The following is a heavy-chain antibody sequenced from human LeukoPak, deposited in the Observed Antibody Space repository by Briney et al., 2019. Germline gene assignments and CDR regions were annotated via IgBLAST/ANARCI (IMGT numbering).Heavy chain of an antibody. CDR2: INSDGSST. CDR1: GFTFSSYW. J-gene: IGHJ4*02. D-gene: IGHD2-15*01. Sequence: AGGSLRLSCAASGFTFSSYWMHWVRHAPGKGLVWVSRINSDGSSTSYADSVKGRFTISRDNAKNTLYLQMNSLRAEDTAVYYCARVGGYCSGGSCSLDPNDYWGQGTLVTVSS. CDR3: ARVGGYCSGGSCSLDPNDY. V-gene: IGHV3-74*01.